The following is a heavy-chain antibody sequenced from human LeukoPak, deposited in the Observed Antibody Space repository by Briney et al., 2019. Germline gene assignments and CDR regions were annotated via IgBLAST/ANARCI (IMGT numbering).Heavy chain of an antibody. Sequence: PSETLSLTCTVSGASINRGGYYWSWIRQLPGQGLEWIGYICHTGTVYYNPSLRSRFILSLDTSQNQMSLKVRSVTAADTAVYYCARLDTSLSPDFDLWGQGTLVTVSS. CDR3: ARLDTSLSPDFDL. CDR2: ICHTGTV. J-gene: IGHJ4*02. D-gene: IGHD5-18*01. V-gene: IGHV4-31*03. CDR1: GASINRGGYY.